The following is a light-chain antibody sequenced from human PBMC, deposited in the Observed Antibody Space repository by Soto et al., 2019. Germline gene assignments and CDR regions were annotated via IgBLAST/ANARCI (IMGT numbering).Light chain of an antibody. V-gene: IGKV3D-20*01. CDR1: QSVSRSD. CDR2: DAS. J-gene: IGKJ5*01. Sequence: EIVLAQSPATLSLSPGDRATLSCGXSQSVSRSDLAWYQQKPGLAPRLIIYDASTRATGIPDRFSGSGSGTDFTLTISRLEPEDFAVYYCQQSGSSPITFGQGTRLEIK. CDR3: QQSGSSPIT.